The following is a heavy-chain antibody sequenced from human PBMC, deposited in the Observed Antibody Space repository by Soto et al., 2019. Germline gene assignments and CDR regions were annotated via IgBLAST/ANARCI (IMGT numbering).Heavy chain of an antibody. CDR1: GFTSSSYS. CDR2: ISSSSSYI. Sequence: GGSLRLSCAASGFTSSSYSMNWVRQAPGKGLEWVSSISSSSSYIYYADSVKGRCTISRDNAKNSLYLQMNSLRAEDTALYYCAREPDSSSPDYWGQGTLVTVYS. CDR3: AREPDSSSPDY. J-gene: IGHJ4*02. D-gene: IGHD6-13*01. V-gene: IGHV3-21*01.